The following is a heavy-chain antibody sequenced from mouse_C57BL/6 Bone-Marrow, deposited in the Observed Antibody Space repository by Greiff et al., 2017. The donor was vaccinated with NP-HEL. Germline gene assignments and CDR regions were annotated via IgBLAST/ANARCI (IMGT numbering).Heavy chain of an antibody. CDR2: IDPENGDT. D-gene: IGHD1-1*01. J-gene: IGHJ2*01. CDR3: TTEGYGSSYVGYFDY. Sequence: EVQLQQSGAELVRPGASVKLSCTASGFNIKDDYMHWVKQRPEQGLEWIGWIDPENGDTEYASKFQGKATITADTYSNTAYLQLSSLTSEDTAVYYCTTEGYGSSYVGYFDYWGQGTTLTVSS. CDR1: GFNIKDDY. V-gene: IGHV14-4*01.